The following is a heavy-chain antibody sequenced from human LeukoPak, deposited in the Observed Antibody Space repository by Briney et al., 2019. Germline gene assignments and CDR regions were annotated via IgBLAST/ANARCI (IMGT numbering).Heavy chain of an antibody. J-gene: IGHJ2*01. CDR2: IDPSRGGT. Sequence: ASVKVSCKASGYTFTGYYIHWVREAPAQGREWMGWIDPSRGGTNYAKTFQGRVTMTRDTSITTAYMELSGLNSDDTAVYYCARGVGSGWYFDLWGRGTLVTVSS. CDR3: ARGVGSGWYFDL. V-gene: IGHV1-2*02. CDR1: GYTFTGYY. D-gene: IGHD3-10*01.